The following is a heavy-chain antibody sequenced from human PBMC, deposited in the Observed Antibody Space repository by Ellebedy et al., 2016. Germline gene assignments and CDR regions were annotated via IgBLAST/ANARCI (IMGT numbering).Heavy chain of an antibody. CDR3: VRAPNGAWHTFES. CDR1: GFTFSSFP. V-gene: IGHV3-30-3*01. D-gene: IGHD4-17*01. J-gene: IGHJ4*02. CDR2: ISSDGSNK. Sequence: GGSLRLSCAAPGFTFSSFPMHWVRQAPGEGLEWVSTISSDGSNKFSADSLKGRFTISRDNSKTTLYLQMNSLRPDDTAIYYCVRAPNGAWHTFESWGQGALVTVSS.